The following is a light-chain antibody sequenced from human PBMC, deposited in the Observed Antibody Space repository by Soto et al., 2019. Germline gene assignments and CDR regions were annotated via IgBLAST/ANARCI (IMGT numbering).Light chain of an antibody. CDR2: VAS. J-gene: IGKJ2*01. V-gene: IGKV3-20*01. CDR3: QQYGTSPPYT. CDR1: QSVSSSY. Sequence: EIVLTQSPGTLSLSPGERATLSCMASQSVSSSYLAWYQQKPGQAPRLLIYVASSRATGIPDRFSGSGSGTDFTLTISRLEPEDFAVYYCQQYGTSPPYTFGQGTKLEIK.